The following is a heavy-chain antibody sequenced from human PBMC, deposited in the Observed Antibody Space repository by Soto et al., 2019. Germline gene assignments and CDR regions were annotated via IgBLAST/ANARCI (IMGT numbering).Heavy chain of an antibody. J-gene: IGHJ6*02. CDR1: GFTFSSYW. Sequence: EVQLVESGGGLVQPGGSLRLSCAASGFTFSSYWMHWVRQTPGKGLVWVSRIKYTGSTTDYADSVKGRFTISRDNAKNTLDLQMSNLRAEDTAVYYCARGLLNLYGMDVWGQGTTVTVSS. CDR3: ARGLLNLYGMDV. CDR2: IKYTGSTT. V-gene: IGHV3-74*01. D-gene: IGHD2-15*01.